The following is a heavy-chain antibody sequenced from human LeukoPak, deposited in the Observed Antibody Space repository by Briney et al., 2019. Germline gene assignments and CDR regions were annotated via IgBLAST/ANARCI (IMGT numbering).Heavy chain of an antibody. CDR3: ARDFVRFGELPSLPWFDP. Sequence: ASVKVSCKASGYTFTSYGISWVRQAPGQGLEWMGWISAYNGNTNYAQKLQGRVTMTTDTSTSTAYMELRRVRSDDTAVYYCARDFVRFGELPSLPWFDPWGQGTLVTVSS. D-gene: IGHD3-10*01. V-gene: IGHV1-18*04. J-gene: IGHJ5*02. CDR2: ISAYNGNT. CDR1: GYTFTSYG.